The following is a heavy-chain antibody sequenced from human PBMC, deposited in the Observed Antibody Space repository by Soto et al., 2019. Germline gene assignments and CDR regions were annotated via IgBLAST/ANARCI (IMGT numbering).Heavy chain of an antibody. CDR3: AKAAATSVGAVEI. CDR2: TLVGGST. CDR1: GYSFTSYG. D-gene: IGHD2-15*01. V-gene: IGHV3-23*01. Sequence: SCPAPGYSFTSYGIGWVGQAPGKGLEWVSTTLVGGSTHYDDAVKGRFPISSDTPKNTVYLPTNTLPPRVTAVYYGAKAAATSVGAVEIYGQGTMVTVSS. J-gene: IGHJ3*02.